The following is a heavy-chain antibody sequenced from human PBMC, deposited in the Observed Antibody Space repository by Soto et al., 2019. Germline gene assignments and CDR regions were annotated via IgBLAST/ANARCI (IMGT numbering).Heavy chain of an antibody. Sequence: GGSLRLSCAASGFTFSSYAMHWVRQAPGKGLEYVSAISSNGGSTYYANSVKGRFTISRDNSKNTLYLQMGSLRAEDMAVYYGARVSGSYFLNWGQGTLVTVSS. D-gene: IGHD1-26*01. CDR3: ARVSGSYFLN. CDR1: GFTFSSYA. V-gene: IGHV3-64*01. J-gene: IGHJ4*02. CDR2: ISSNGGST.